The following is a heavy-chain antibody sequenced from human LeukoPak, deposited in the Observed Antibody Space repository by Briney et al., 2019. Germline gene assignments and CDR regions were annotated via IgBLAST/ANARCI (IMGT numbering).Heavy chain of an antibody. Sequence: PGGSLRLSCEASGFTFSSYEMNWVRQAPGKGLEWISYISSGGMTIYYADSVKGRFTISRDNSKNTLYLQMNSLRAEDTAVYYCAKDDDYGDYLIDYWGQGTLVTVSS. V-gene: IGHV3-48*03. CDR3: AKDDDYGDYLIDY. CDR1: GFTFSSYE. CDR2: ISSGGMTI. J-gene: IGHJ4*02. D-gene: IGHD4-17*01.